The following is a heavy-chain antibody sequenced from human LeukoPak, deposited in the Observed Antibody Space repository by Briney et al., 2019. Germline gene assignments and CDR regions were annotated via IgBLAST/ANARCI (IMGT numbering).Heavy chain of an antibody. CDR3: ARDRGYCSSTSCYDAFDI. D-gene: IGHD2-2*01. V-gene: IGHV4-61*02. CDR2: IYTSGST. CDR1: GGSISSGSYY. J-gene: IGHJ3*02. Sequence: SETLSLTCTVSGGSISSGSYYWSWIRQPAGKGLEWFGRIYTSGSTNYNPSLKSRVTISVDTSKNQFSLKLSSVTAADTAVYYCARDRGYCSSTSCYDAFDIWGQGTMVTVSS.